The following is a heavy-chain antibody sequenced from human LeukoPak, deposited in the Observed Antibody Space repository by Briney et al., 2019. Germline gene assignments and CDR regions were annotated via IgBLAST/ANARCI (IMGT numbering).Heavy chain of an antibody. J-gene: IGHJ4*02. D-gene: IGHD4-23*01. CDR2: IYYTGST. CDR1: FGSISSYY. V-gene: IGHV4-59*01. CDR3: ARDLGGNSNFDY. Sequence: SETLSLTCSLSFGSISSYYWSWIRRPPGKGLEWIGNIYYTGSTNYNPSLKSRVTISVDTSKNHFSLKLGSVTAADTAVYYCARDLGGNSNFDYWGQGTLVTVSS.